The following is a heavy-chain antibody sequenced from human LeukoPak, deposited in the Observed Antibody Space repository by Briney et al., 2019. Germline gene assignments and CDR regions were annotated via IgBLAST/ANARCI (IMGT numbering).Heavy chain of an antibody. V-gene: IGHV4-61*02. CDR2: IYTSGST. Sequence: PSQTLSLTCTVSGGSISSGSYYWSWIRQPAGKGLEWIGRIYTSGSTNYNPSLKSRVTISVDTSKNQFSLKLSSVTAADTAVYYCARVCEDDWLSFVGWFDPWGQGTLVTVSS. D-gene: IGHD3-9*01. J-gene: IGHJ5*02. CDR3: ARVCEDDWLSFVGWFDP. CDR1: GGSISSGSYY.